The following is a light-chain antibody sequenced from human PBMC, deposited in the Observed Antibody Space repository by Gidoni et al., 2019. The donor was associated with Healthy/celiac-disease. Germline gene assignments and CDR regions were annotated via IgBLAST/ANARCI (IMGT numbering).Light chain of an antibody. Sequence: QSALTHPASVSGSPGQSITISCTGTSSDVGSYNLVSWYQQHPGKAPKLMIYEVSKRPSGVSNRFSCSKYGNTASLTISGLQAEDEADYYCCSYAGSSTFYVFGTGTKVTVL. V-gene: IGLV2-23*02. CDR1: SSDVGSYNL. CDR3: CSYAGSSTFYV. J-gene: IGLJ1*01. CDR2: EVS.